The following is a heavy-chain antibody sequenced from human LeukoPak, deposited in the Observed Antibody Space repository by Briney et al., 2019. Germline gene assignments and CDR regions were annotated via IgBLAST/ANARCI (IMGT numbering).Heavy chain of an antibody. CDR1: GFTFSSYA. J-gene: IGHJ4*02. CDR3: ARDSHWAFDY. V-gene: IGHV3-48*02. D-gene: IGHD3-16*01. CDR2: ISSSSTI. Sequence: PGGSLRLSCAASGFTFSSYAMNWVRQAPGKGLEWVSYISSSSTIDYADSVKGRFTISRDNAKNSLYLQMNSLRDEDTAAYYCARDSHWAFDYWGQGALVTVSS.